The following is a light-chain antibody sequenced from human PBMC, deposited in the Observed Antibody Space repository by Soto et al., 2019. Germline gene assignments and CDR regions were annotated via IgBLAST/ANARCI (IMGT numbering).Light chain of an antibody. Sequence: SYELTRPPSVSVAPGQTARMTCGGNNIGSKSVHWYQQKPGQAPVLALYDDSDRPSGIPERFSGSNSGNTATLTISRVEAGDEADYYCQVWHSSSDHYVFGTGTKLTVL. CDR3: QVWHSSSDHYV. V-gene: IGLV3-21*02. CDR1: NIGSKS. CDR2: DDS. J-gene: IGLJ1*01.